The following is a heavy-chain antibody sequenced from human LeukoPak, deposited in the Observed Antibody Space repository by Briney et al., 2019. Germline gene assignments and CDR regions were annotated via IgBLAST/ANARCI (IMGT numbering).Heavy chain of an antibody. V-gene: IGHV3-11*04. Sequence: GGSLRLSCEGSGFSFSDDYMSWLRQVPGKGLEWVSYMSSTGSTIFYADSVKGRFNISRDNAKKALYLQMNSLRAEATAVYYCAKDRGSGIESCYFHYWGQGPLVTVSS. CDR1: GFSFSDDY. J-gene: IGHJ4*02. CDR3: AKDRGSGIESCYFHY. CDR2: MSSTGSTI. D-gene: IGHD3-10*01.